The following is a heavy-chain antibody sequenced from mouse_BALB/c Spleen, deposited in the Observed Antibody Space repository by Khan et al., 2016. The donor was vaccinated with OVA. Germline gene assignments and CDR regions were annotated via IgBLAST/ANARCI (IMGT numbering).Heavy chain of an antibody. Sequence: QVQLKESGPGLVAPSQSLSITCTVSGFSLTDYGVSWIRQPPGKGLEWLGVIWGGGSTYSNSVLKSRLSISKDNSENLVFLKMNSLQTDDTAMYYGAKHLILYPYYFDYGGQGTTLTVSS. CDR1: GFSLTDYG. J-gene: IGHJ2*01. CDR2: IWGGGST. CDR3: AKHLILYPYYFDY. V-gene: IGHV2-6-5*01.